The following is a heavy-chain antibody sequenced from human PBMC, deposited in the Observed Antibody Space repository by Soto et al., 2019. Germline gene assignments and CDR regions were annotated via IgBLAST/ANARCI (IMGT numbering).Heavy chain of an antibody. V-gene: IGHV4-31*03. CDR3: ATVGATWGMDV. J-gene: IGHJ6*02. CDR1: CGSISSGGYY. CDR2: IYYSGST. Sequence: SETLSLTCTVSCGSISSGGYYWSWIRQHPGKGLEWIGYIYYSGSTYYNPSLKSRVTISVDTSKHQFSLKPSSVTAADTAVYYCATVGATWGMDVWGQGTTVTVSS. D-gene: IGHD1-26*01.